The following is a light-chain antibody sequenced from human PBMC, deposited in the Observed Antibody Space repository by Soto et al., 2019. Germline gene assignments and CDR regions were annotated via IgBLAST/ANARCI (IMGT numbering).Light chain of an antibody. CDR3: SSYTSSSTPYV. V-gene: IGLV2-14*01. J-gene: IGLJ1*01. Sequence: QSVLTQPASVSGSPGQSITISCTGNSSDFGGYNYVSWYQQHPGKAPKLMIYDVSNRPSGVSNRFSGSKSGNTAPLTISGLQAEDETDYYCSSYTSSSTPYVFGTGTKVTVL. CDR2: DVS. CDR1: SSDFGGYNY.